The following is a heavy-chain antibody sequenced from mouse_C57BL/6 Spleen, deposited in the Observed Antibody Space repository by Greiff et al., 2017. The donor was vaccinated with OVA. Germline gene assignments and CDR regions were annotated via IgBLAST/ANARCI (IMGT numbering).Heavy chain of an antibody. Sequence: EVKLLESGGGLVQPGGSLKLSCAASGFTFSDYGMAWVRQAPRKGPEWVASISNLAYSIYYADTVTGRFTISRENAKNTLYLEMSSLRSEDTAMYCYASLSYYGFAYWGQGTLVTVSA. J-gene: IGHJ3*01. CDR2: ISNLAYSI. D-gene: IGHD1-1*01. CDR3: ASLSYYGFAY. V-gene: IGHV5-15*01. CDR1: GFTFSDYG.